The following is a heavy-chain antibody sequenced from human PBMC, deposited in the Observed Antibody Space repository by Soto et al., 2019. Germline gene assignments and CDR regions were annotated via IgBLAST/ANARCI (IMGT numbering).Heavy chain of an antibody. CDR3: ARGDVDIVATSNPPGYYYGMDV. D-gene: IGHD5-12*01. V-gene: IGHV3-21*01. CDR1: GFTFSSYS. Sequence: GGSLRLSCAASGFTFSSYSMNWVRQAPGKGLEWVSSISSSSSYIYYADSVKGRFTISRDNAKNSLYLQMNSLRAEDTAVYYCARGDVDIVATSNPPGYYYGMDVWGQGTTVTVSS. CDR2: ISSSSSYI. J-gene: IGHJ6*02.